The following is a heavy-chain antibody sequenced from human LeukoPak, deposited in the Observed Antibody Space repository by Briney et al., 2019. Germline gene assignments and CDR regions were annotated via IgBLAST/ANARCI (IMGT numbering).Heavy chain of an antibody. J-gene: IGHJ4*02. Sequence: PGGSLRLSCAASGFTFDDYAMHWVRQAPGKGLEWVSGISWNSGSIGYADSVKGRFTISRDNAKNSLYLQMNSLRAEDTAVYYCARDPTPMVRGATADDDYWGQGTLVTVSS. CDR1: GFTFDDYA. CDR3: ARDPTPMVRGATADDDY. D-gene: IGHD3-10*01. CDR2: ISWNSGSI. V-gene: IGHV3-9*01.